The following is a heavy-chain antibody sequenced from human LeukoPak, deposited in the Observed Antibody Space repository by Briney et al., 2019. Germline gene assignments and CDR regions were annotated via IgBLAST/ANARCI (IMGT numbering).Heavy chain of an antibody. CDR3: ASRLGGFDY. CDR1: GYSINSGYY. V-gene: IGHV4-38-2*01. CDR2: IYHSGST. J-gene: IGHJ4*02. D-gene: IGHD3-16*01. Sequence: SETLSLTCAVSGYSINSGYYWGWLRQPPGKGLEWIGSIYHSGSTYYNPSLKSRVTISVDTSKNQFSLKLSSVTAADTAVYYCASRLGGFDYWGQGTLVTVSS.